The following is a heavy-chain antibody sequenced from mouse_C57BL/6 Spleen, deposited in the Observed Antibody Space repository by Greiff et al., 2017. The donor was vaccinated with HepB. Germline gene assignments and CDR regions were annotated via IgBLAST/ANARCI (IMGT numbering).Heavy chain of an antibody. CDR2: INYDGSST. D-gene: IGHD4-1*01. CDR3: ARELVEWYFDV. J-gene: IGHJ1*03. Sequence: EVMLVESEGGLVQPGSSMKLSCTASGFTFSDYYMAWVRQVPEKGLEWVANINYDGSSTYYLDSLKSRFIISRDNAKNILYLQMSSLKSEDTATYYCARELVEWYFDVWGTGTTVTVSS. CDR1: GFTFSDYY. V-gene: IGHV5-16*01.